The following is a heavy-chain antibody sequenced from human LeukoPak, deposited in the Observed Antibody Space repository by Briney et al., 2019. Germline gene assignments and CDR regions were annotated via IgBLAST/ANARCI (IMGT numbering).Heavy chain of an antibody. CDR2: IKQDGSEK. V-gene: IGHV3-7*01. J-gene: IGHJ4*02. CDR1: GFTFDDYG. CDR3: ARDSPLVVVPAAEYYFDY. D-gene: IGHD2-2*01. Sequence: PGGSLRLSCTASGFTFDDYGMSWVRQAPGKGLEWVANIKQDGSEKYYVDSVKGRFTISRDNAKNSLYLQMNSLRAEDTAVYYCARDSPLVVVPAAEYYFDYWGQGTLVTVSS.